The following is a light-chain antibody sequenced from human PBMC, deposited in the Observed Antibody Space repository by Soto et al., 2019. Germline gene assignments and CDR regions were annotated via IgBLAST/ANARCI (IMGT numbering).Light chain of an antibody. Sequence: AIQLTQSPSSLSASVGDRVTITCRASQGISSALAWYQQKPGKAPKLLIYDASSLESGVPSRFSGSGAGTDVTPTISSLKPEDFATDYYKQGQNSPHFTLGHVTKVDI. CDR2: DAS. J-gene: IGKJ3*01. CDR1: QGISSA. V-gene: IGKV1D-13*01. CDR3: KQGQNSPHFT.